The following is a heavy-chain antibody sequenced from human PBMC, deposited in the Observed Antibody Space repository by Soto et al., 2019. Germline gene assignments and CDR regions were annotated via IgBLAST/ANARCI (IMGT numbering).Heavy chain of an antibody. V-gene: IGHV4-4*02. CDR2: ISHRVSP. J-gene: IGHJ4*02. D-gene: IGHD2-21*01. CDR3: TTDGDYGYSLAY. Sequence: QVQLQESGPGLVKPSETLTLTCAVSGASITKGKWWSWVRQPPGKGLEWIGEISHRVSPNYNPALRSRVTIEVDTSKNQISLKFSVTAADTAMYYCTTDGDYGYSLAYWGQGTLVTVSS. CDR1: GASITKGKW.